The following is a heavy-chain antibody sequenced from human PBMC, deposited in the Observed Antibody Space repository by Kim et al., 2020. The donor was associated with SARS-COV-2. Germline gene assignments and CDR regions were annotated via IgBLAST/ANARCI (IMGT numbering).Heavy chain of an antibody. D-gene: IGHD4-17*01. CDR2: IWYDGSNK. V-gene: IGHV3-33*08. J-gene: IGHJ5*02. CDR1: GFTFSSYG. Sequence: GGSLRLSCAASGFTFSSYGMLWVRQAPGKGLEWVAVIWYDGSNKYYADSVKGRFTISRDNSKNTLYLQMNSLRAEDMAVYYCARDNLDYGGNSWFDPWGQGTLVTVSS. CDR3: ARDNLDYGGNSWFDP.